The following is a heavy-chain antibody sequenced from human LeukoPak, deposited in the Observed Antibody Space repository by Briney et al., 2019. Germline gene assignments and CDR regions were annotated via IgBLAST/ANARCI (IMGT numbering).Heavy chain of an antibody. CDR1: GGSISNNNYY. D-gene: IGHD1-1*01. CDR2: IYYSGSP. Sequence: PSETLSLTCTVCGGSISNNNYYWAWIRQPPGKGLECIGSIYYSGSPYYNPSLKSRVTISVDTSTNQFSLRLSSVTAADTAVYYCATWRTAKTGFDYWGQGTLVTVSS. V-gene: IGHV4-39*01. CDR3: ATWRTAKTGFDY. J-gene: IGHJ4*02.